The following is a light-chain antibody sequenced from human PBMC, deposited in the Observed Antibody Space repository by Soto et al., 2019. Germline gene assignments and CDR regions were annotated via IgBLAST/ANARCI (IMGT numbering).Light chain of an antibody. J-gene: IGKJ1*01. CDR2: AAS. CDR1: QGISSY. Sequence: DIQMTQSPSSLSASVGDRVTITCRASQGISSYLAWYQQKPGKAPKLLIYAASTLQSGVPSRFSGSGSGTDFTLTISRLEPEDFAVYYCQQYGSSPTTFGQGTKVDIK. V-gene: IGKV1-9*01. CDR3: QQYGSSPTT.